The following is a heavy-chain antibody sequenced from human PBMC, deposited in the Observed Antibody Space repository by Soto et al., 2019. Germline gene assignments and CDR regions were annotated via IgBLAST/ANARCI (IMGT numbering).Heavy chain of an antibody. Sequence: EVQLVESGGGLVQPGGSLRLSCAASGFTFSSYAMHWVRQAPGEGLEYVSAISSSGLSTFYADSVKGRFNISRDNSNNILYLQMGSLRPEDMAVYYCARDRCTNGVCYAPSDYWGQGTLVTVSS. V-gene: IGHV3-64*07. J-gene: IGHJ4*02. CDR3: ARDRCTNGVCYAPSDY. CDR2: ISSSGLST. D-gene: IGHD2-8*01. CDR1: GFTFSSYA.